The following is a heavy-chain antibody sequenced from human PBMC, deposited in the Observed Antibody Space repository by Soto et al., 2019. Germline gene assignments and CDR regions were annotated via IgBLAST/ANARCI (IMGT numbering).Heavy chain of an antibody. V-gene: IGHV3-30*03. CDR3: VGGQYYFDY. CDR2: ISYDGSNK. D-gene: IGHD3-10*01. Sequence: QVQLVESGGGVVQPGRSLRLSCAASGFPFSSYGMHWVRAAPGKGLEWVAVISYDGSNKYYADSVNGRFTISRDNTASTLYLEMNSLKPEDTALYYCVGGQYYFDYRGQGPLVTVSP. CDR1: GFPFSSYG. J-gene: IGHJ4*02.